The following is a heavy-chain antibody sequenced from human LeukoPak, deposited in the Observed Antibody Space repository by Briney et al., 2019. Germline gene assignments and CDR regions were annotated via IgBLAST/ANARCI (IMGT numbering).Heavy chain of an antibody. CDR2: IYNSGST. CDR3: ARHARAEWELQH. J-gene: IGHJ1*01. Sequence: PSETLSLSCTVSGGSINSYYWSWIRQPPGKGLEWIGYIYNSGSTNYNPSLKSRVTISADTSKNQFSLKLSSVTAADTAVYYCARHARAEWELQHCGQGTLVTVSS. CDR1: GGSINSYY. D-gene: IGHD1-26*01. V-gene: IGHV4-59*08.